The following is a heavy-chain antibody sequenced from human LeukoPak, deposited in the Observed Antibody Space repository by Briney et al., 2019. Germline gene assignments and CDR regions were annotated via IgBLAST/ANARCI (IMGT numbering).Heavy chain of an antibody. CDR1: GFTVSSNY. D-gene: IGHD6-13*01. CDR2: MYSGGST. CDR3: ARDQFSAAAGSPGNYYYYGMDV. Sequence: GWALRLSCAASGFTVSSNYMSWVRQAPGKGRKWVSVMYSGGSTYYADSVKGRFTISRDNSKHTLYLQMNSLRAEDTAVYYCARDQFSAAAGSPGNYYYYGMDVWGQGTTVTVSS. V-gene: IGHV3-66*01. J-gene: IGHJ6*02.